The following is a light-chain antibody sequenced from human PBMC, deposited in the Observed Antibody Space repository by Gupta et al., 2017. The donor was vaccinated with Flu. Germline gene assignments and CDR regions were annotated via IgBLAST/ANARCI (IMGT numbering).Light chain of an antibody. Sequence: PGTLSVSPGEGATLSCRASQNINNYLVWLQQKPGQAPRLLIYGASTRATGVPARFSGSRSGTEFTLTISSPQSEDFAVYYCQQYYNWPLTFGGGTKVEIK. CDR2: GAS. J-gene: IGKJ4*01. CDR3: QQYYNWPLT. CDR1: QNINNY. V-gene: IGKV3D-15*01.